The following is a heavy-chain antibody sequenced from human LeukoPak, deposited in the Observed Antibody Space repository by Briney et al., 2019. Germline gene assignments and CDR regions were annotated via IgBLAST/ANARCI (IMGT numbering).Heavy chain of an antibody. CDR2: IWYDGSNK. J-gene: IGHJ6*02. Sequence: PGGSLRLSCAASGFTFSSYGMHWVRQAPGKGLEWVAVIWYDGSNKYYADSVKGRFTISRDNSKNTLYLQMNSLRAEDTAVYYCARRAFSNYGMDVWGQGTTVTVSS. V-gene: IGHV3-33*01. CDR1: GFTFSSYG. D-gene: IGHD2-2*01. CDR3: ARRAFSNYGMDV.